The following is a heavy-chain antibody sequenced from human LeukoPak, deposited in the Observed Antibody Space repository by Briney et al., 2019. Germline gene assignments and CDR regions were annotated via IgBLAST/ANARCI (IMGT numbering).Heavy chain of an antibody. CDR3: ARVAFAHYYDSSGYYLGDYYFDY. D-gene: IGHD3-22*01. CDR1: GFTFSSYS. CDR2: ISSSSSTI. J-gene: IGHJ4*02. Sequence: PGGSLRLSCAASGFTFSSYSMNWVRQAPGKGLEWVSYISSSSSTIYYADSVKGRFTISRDNAKNSLYLQMNSLRAEDTAVYYCARVAFAHYYDSSGYYLGDYYFDYWGQGTLVTVSS. V-gene: IGHV3-48*01.